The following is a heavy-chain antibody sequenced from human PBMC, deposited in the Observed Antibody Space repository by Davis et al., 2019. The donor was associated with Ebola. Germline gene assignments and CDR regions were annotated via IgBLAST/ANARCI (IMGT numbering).Heavy chain of an antibody. D-gene: IGHD2-15*01. CDR1: GYTFTNYG. V-gene: IGHV1-18*04. CDR2: INPHNGNT. Sequence: AASVKVSCKASGYTFTNYGITWVRQAPGQGLEWMGWINPHNGNTNYAQNVQGRVTMTTDTSTSTAYMELRSLRSDDTAVYYCARGGCSGGSCYSMDYWGQGTLVTVSS. CDR3: ARGGCSGGSCYSMDY. J-gene: IGHJ4*02.